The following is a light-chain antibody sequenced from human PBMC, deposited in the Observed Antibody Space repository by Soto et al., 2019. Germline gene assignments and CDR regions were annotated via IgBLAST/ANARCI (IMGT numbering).Light chain of an antibody. J-gene: IGLJ1*01. CDR2: GNS. V-gene: IGLV1-40*01. Sequence: SVLTQPPSVSVAPGQRVTISCTGSSSNIGAGYDVHWYQQLPGTAPKLLIYGNSNRPSGVPDRFSGSKSGTSASLAITGLQAEDEADYYCQSHDSSLSVLYVFGTGTKVTVL. CDR3: QSHDSSLSVLYV. CDR1: SSNIGAGYD.